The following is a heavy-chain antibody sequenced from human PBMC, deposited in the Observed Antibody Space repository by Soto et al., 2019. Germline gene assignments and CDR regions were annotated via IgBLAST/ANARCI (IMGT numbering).Heavy chain of an antibody. D-gene: IGHD3-16*02. CDR2: IYYSGST. J-gene: IGHJ4*02. CDR3: ARHHLEYIWGSYRPYYFDY. Sequence: SETLSLTCTVSGGSISSYYWSWIRQPPGKGLEWIGYIYYSGSTNYNPSLKSRVTISVDTSKNQFSLKLSSVTAADTAVYYCARHHLEYIWGSYRPYYFDYWGQGTLVTVSS. V-gene: IGHV4-59*08. CDR1: GGSISSYY.